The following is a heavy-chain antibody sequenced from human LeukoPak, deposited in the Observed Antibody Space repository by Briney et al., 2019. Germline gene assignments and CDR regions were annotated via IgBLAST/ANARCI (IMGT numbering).Heavy chain of an antibody. CDR2: ISYSGST. Sequence: PSQTLSLTCIVSGGSISSGNYFWTWIRQPPGKGLECIGYISYSGSTYYNPSLKSRVTVSVDTSKNQFSLKLSSVTAADTAVYYCAREEAAAGNYDYWGQGTLVTVSS. J-gene: IGHJ4*02. D-gene: IGHD6-13*01. V-gene: IGHV4-30-2*01. CDR3: AREEAAAGNYDY. CDR1: GGSISSGNYF.